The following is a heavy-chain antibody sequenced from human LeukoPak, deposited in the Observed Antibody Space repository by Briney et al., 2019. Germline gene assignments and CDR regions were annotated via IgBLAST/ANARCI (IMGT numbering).Heavy chain of an antibody. J-gene: IGHJ4*02. D-gene: IGHD5-18*01. CDR1: GFTFSGSA. CDR2: IRSKANSYAT. V-gene: IGHV3-73*01. Sequence: GGSLKLSCSASGFTFSGSAMHWVRQASGKGLEWVGRIRSKANSYATAYAASVKGRFTISRDDSKNTAYLQMNSLRAEDTAVYYCANGVFRLQLFLYWGQGTLVTVSS. CDR3: ANGVFRLQLFLY.